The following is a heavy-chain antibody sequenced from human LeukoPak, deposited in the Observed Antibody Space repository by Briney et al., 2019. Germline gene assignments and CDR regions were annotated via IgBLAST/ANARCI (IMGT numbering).Heavy chain of an antibody. J-gene: IGHJ6*03. Sequence: GASVKISCKASGYTFTDYYMHWVQQAPGKGLEWMGRVDPEDGETIYAEKFQGRVTITADTSTDTAYMELSSLRSEDTAVYYCAKENPGIAAAGNLGLHYYYYYYMDVWGKGTTVTVSS. V-gene: IGHV1-69-2*01. CDR3: AKENPGIAAAGNLGLHYYYYYYMDV. D-gene: IGHD6-13*01. CDR1: GYTFTDYY. CDR2: VDPEDGET.